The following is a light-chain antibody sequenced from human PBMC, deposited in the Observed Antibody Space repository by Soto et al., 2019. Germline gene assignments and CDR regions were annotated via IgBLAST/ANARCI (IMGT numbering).Light chain of an antibody. CDR2: DAS. CDR3: QQYNSYPYT. CDR1: QSISTW. Sequence: DIQMTQSPSTVSASVGDGVTITCRASQSISTWLAWYQQKPGKAPNLLIYDASTLERGGPSGFSGSGSGTEFTLTISSLQPDDSATYYCQQYNSYPYTFGQGTKLEIK. J-gene: IGKJ2*01. V-gene: IGKV1-5*01.